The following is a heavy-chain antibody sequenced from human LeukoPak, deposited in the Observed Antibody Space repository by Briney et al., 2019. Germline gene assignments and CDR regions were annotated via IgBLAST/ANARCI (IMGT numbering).Heavy chain of an antibody. J-gene: IGHJ4*02. CDR3: ARFAAGYSSGWYQKYYFDY. CDR1: GYSFTSYW. Sequence: PGESLKISCKGSGYSFTSYWIGWVRQVPGKGLEWMGIIYPGDSDTRYSPSFQGQVTISADKSISTAYLQWSSLKASDTAMYYCARFAAGYSSGWYQKYYFDYWGQGTLVTVSS. V-gene: IGHV5-51*01. CDR2: IYPGDSDT. D-gene: IGHD6-19*01.